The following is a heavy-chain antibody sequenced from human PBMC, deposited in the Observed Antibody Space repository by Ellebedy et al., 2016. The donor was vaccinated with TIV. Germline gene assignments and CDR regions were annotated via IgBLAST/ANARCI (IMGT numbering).Heavy chain of an antibody. CDR1: GGSISSSSYY. J-gene: IGHJ4*02. Sequence: MPSETLSLTCTVSGGSISSSSYYWGSIRQPPGKGLEWIGSIYYSGSTYYNPSLKSRVTISVDTSKNQFSLKLSSVTAADTAVYYCARDRRSYFDYWGQGTLVTVSS. V-gene: IGHV4-39*07. D-gene: IGHD3-16*01. CDR2: IYYSGST. CDR3: ARDRRSYFDY.